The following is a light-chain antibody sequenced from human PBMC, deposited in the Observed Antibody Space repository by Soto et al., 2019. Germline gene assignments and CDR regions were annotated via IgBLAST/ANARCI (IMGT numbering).Light chain of an antibody. Sequence: QLVLTQSPSASASLGASVKLTCTLSSGHSSYAIAWHQQQPEKGPRYLMKLNSDGSHSKGDGIPDRFSGSSSGAERYLPIPSLQSEDEADYYCQTWGTGMHWVFGGGTKLTVL. CDR1: SGHSSYA. V-gene: IGLV4-69*01. J-gene: IGLJ3*02. CDR3: QTWGTGMHWV. CDR2: LNSDGSH.